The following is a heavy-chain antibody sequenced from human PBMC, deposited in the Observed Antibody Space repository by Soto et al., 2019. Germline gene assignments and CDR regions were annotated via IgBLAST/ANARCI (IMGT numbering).Heavy chain of an antibody. Sequence: QVQLVESGGGVVQPGRSLRLSCAASGFTFSSYGMYWVRQAPGKGLEWVAVIWYDGSNKYYADSVKGRFTISRDNSKNTLYLQMNSLRAEDTAVYYCARRHILRGGTFDYWGQGTLVTVSS. CDR1: GFTFSSYG. D-gene: IGHD2-8*01. V-gene: IGHV3-33*08. J-gene: IGHJ4*02. CDR3: ARRHILRGGTFDY. CDR2: IWYDGSNK.